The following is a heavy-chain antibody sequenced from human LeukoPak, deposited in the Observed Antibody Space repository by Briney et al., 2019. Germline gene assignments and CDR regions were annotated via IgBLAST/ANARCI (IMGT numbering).Heavy chain of an antibody. CDR3: AGEIALAGTGGAFDM. V-gene: IGHV5-51*01. CDR2: IYPADSNT. D-gene: IGHD6-19*01. CDR1: GYSFSNSW. J-gene: IGHJ3*02. Sequence: GESPKISCKGSGYSFSNSWIGWVRQMPGKGLEWMGIIYPADSNTRYRPSFQGQVTISADKSISTAYLQWSSLKASDTAIYYCAGEIALAGTGGAFDMWGQGTMVTVSS.